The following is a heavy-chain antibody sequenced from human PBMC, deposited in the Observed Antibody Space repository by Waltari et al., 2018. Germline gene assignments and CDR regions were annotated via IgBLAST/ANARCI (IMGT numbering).Heavy chain of an antibody. CDR3: ARHLYSIDYLELGN. J-gene: IGHJ4*02. D-gene: IGHD3-22*01. V-gene: IGHV3-23*01. CDR2: ISDSGVIT. Sequence: EVHLLESGGGLAQPGGSLRLSCAASGFTVISYAMSWVRQAPGKGLEWVSGISDSGVITKYADSVKGRFTVSRDNSKNTVFLQLNSLRAEDTAIYYCARHLYSIDYLELGNWGQGTLVTVSS. CDR1: GFTVISYA.